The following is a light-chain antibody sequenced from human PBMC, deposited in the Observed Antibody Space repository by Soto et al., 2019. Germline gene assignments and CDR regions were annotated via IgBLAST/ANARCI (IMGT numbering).Light chain of an antibody. CDR3: QQYGSSSWT. Sequence: SVLPQTTCTLSLSPGERSALSCISSRSVRSNYLAWYQQKPGQAPRLLIYGASNRATGIPDRFSGSGSGTDFALTISRLEPEDFAVYYCQQYGSSSWTFGQRTKVDIK. CDR1: RSVRSNY. CDR2: GAS. J-gene: IGKJ1*01. V-gene: IGKV3-20*01.